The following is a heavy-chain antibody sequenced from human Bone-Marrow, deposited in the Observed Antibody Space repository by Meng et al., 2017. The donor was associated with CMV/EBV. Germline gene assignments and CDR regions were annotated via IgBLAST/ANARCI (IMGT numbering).Heavy chain of an antibody. CDR1: GFTFSDYY. CDR3: ARGYCSGGSCYEMDV. CDR2: ISSSGSTI. D-gene: IGHD2-15*01. J-gene: IGHJ6*02. Sequence: LSLTCAASGFTFSDYYMSWIRQAPGKGLEWVSYISSSGSTIYYADSVKGRFTISRDNAKNSLYLQMNSLRAEDTALYHCARGYCSGGSCYEMDVWGQGTTVTVSS. V-gene: IGHV3-11*01.